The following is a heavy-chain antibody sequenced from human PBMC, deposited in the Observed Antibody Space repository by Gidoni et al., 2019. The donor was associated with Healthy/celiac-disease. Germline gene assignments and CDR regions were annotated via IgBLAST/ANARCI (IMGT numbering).Heavy chain of an antibody. V-gene: IGHV3-9*01. CDR3: AKDRDSSGSDYYYYGMDV. J-gene: IGHJ6*02. D-gene: IGHD3-22*01. Sequence: EVQLVESGGGLVQPGRSLRLSCAASGFTFDAYAMHWVRQAPGKGLEWVSGISWNSGSIGYADSVKGRFTISRDNAKNSLYLQMNSLRAEDTALYYCAKDRDSSGSDYYYYGMDVWGQGTTVTGSS. CDR2: ISWNSGSI. CDR1: GFTFDAYA.